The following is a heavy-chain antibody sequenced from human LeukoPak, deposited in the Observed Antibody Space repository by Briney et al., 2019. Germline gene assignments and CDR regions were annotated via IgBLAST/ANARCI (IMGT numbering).Heavy chain of an antibody. CDR1: GGSIGSYD. CDR3: GRAPHSHN. V-gene: IGHV4-59*01. Sequence: AETLSLSCTASGGSIGSYDWNWIRQPTGKGLEWIGSIYYSGCTNYTPSLKSRVTISVETSKNHFSLKLNRLTAAGPAVYYCGRAPHSHNSGQGTLGTASS. J-gene: IGHJ4*01. CDR2: IYYSGCT. D-gene: IGHD2-21*01.